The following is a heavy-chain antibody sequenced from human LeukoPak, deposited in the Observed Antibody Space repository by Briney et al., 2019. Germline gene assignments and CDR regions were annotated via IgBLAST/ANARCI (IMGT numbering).Heavy chain of an antibody. V-gene: IGHV3-15*01. CDR3: TTGVPPVAGTDY. CDR1: GFTFSNAW. CDR2: IKSKTDGGTT. Sequence: GGSLRLSCAASGFTFSNAWMSWVRQAPGKGLEWVGRIKSKTDGGTTDHAAPVKGRFTISRDDSKNTLYLQMNSLKTEDTAVYYCTTGVPPVAGTDYWGQGTLVTVSS. J-gene: IGHJ4*02. D-gene: IGHD6-19*01.